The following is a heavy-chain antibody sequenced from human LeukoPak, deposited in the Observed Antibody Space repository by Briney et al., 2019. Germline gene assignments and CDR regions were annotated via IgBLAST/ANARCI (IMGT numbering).Heavy chain of an antibody. CDR1: GFTLRSYS. D-gene: IGHD3-22*01. CDR3: ASSITMILLRY. J-gene: IGHJ4*02. Sequence: PGGSLRLSCAASGFTLRSYSMNWVRQAPGKGVEWVSSISSSSSYIYYADSVKGRFTISRDNAKNSLYLQMNSLRAEDTAVYYCASSITMILLRYWGQGTLVTVSS. V-gene: IGHV3-21*01. CDR2: ISSSSSYI.